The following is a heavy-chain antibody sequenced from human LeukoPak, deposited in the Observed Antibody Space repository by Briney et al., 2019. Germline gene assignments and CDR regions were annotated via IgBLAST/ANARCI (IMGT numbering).Heavy chain of an antibody. V-gene: IGHV3-23*01. CDR2: ISGGGDNT. CDR1: GFTFSSYA. D-gene: IGHD5-18*01. J-gene: IGHJ4*02. Sequence: GGSLRLSCAASGFTFSSYAMSWVRQAPGKGLEWVSAISGGGDNTYYRDSVKGRFTISRDNFKNTVFLQMNSLRAEDTAVYYCAKDLRGYNYGFDYWGQGTLVTVSS. CDR3: AKDLRGYNYGFDY.